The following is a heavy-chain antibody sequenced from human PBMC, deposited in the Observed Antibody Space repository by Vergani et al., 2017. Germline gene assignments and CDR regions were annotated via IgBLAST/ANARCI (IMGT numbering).Heavy chain of an antibody. CDR1: GGSISSGGYY. Sequence: QVQLQESGPGLVKPSQTLSLTCTVSGGSISSGGYYWSWIRQHPGKGLEWIGYIYYIGSTYYNPSLKSRTTISIDTSKNQFSLKLSSVTAADTAVYYCARLTFTVTSPFDSWGQGTLVTVSS. D-gene: IGHD4-17*01. CDR3: ARLTFTVTSPFDS. J-gene: IGHJ4*02. CDR2: IYYIGST. V-gene: IGHV4-31*03.